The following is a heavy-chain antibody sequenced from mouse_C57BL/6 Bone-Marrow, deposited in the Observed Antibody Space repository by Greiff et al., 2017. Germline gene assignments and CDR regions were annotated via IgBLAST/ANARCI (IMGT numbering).Heavy chain of an antibody. V-gene: IGHV5-6*02. CDR3: ARRGRFITTVVDYFDY. D-gene: IGHD1-1*01. Sequence: EVNVVESGGDLVKPGGSLKLSCAASGFTFSSYGMSWVRQTPDKKLEWVATISSGGSYTYYPDSVKGRFTFPRDNAKHTLYLQRSSLKSEDTAMYYCARRGRFITTVVDYFDYWGQGTTLTVSS. J-gene: IGHJ2*01. CDR2: ISSGGSYT. CDR1: GFTFSSYG.